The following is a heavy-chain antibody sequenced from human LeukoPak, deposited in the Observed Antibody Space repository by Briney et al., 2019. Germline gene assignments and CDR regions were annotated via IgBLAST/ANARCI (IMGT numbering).Heavy chain of an antibody. CDR2: IYSGGST. CDR3: ARDLRDSRGSYGSDY. Sequence: GGSLRLSCAASGFTFSNYAMTWVRQAPGKGLEWVSVIYSGGSTHYADSVKGRFTISRDNSKNTLYLQMNNLRAEDTAVYFCARDLRDSRGSYGSDYWGQGTLVTVSS. D-gene: IGHD1-26*01. J-gene: IGHJ4*02. V-gene: IGHV3-23*03. CDR1: GFTFSNYA.